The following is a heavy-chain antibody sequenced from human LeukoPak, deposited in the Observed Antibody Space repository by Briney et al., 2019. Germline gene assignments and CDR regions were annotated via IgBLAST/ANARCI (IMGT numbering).Heavy chain of an antibody. J-gene: IGHJ4*02. CDR3: ARLGYCSSTSCRPDFDY. CDR2: IYYSGST. D-gene: IGHD2-2*01. V-gene: IGHV4-61*01. Sequence: SETLSLTCTVSGGSVSSGSYYWIWIRQPPGKGLEGIVYIYYSGSTNYNPSLKSRVTISVDASKNQFSLKLSSVTAADTAVYYCARLGYCSSTSCRPDFDYWGQGTLVTVSS. CDR1: GGSVSSGSYY.